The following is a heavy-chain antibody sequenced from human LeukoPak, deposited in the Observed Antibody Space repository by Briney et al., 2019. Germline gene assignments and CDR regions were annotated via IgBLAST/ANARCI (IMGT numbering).Heavy chain of an antibody. CDR2: IYYSGST. CDR1: GGSISSGDYY. D-gene: IGHD4-17*01. Sequence: PSETLSLTCTVSGGSISSGDYYWSWIRQPPGKGLEWIGYIYYSGSTYYNPSLKSRVTISVDTSKNQFSLKLSSVTAADTAVYYCARGLWYGDAQYWGQGTLVTVSS. CDR3: ARGLWYGDAQY. V-gene: IGHV4-30-4*01. J-gene: IGHJ4*02.